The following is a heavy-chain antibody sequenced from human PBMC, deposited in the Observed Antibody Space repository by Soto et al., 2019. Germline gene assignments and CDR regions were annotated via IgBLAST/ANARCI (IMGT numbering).Heavy chain of an antibody. CDR1: GGSISSGGYY. CDR3: XXXXXXXXXYPIGY. CDR2: IYYSGST. Sequence: QVQLQESGPGLVKPSQTLSLTCTVSGGSISSGGYYWSWIRQHPGKGLEWIGCIYYSGSTYYNPSLKSRVTISVDTSKNQFFLKLSSVTAADTAVYXXXXXXXXXXXYPIGYWGQGTLVTVSS. V-gene: IGHV4-31*03. J-gene: IGHJ4*02. D-gene: IGHD2-2*02.